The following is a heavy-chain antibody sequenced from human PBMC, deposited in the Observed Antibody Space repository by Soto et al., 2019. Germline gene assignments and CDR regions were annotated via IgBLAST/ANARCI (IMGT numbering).Heavy chain of an antibody. CDR3: AKDGGYVSLDY. Sequence: GGSLRLSCAASGFTFCSYAMSWVRQAPGKGLEWVSAISCSGGSTYYADSVKGRFTISRDNSMNTLYLQMNSLRAEDTAVYYSAKDGGYVSLDYWGQGTLVTVS. J-gene: IGHJ4*02. CDR1: GFTFCSYA. D-gene: IGHD3-16*01. V-gene: IGHV3-23*01. CDR2: ISCSGGST.